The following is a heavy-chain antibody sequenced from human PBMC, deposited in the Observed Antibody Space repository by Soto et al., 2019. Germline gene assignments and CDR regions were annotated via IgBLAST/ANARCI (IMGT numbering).Heavy chain of an antibody. Sequence: QMQLVQSGPEVKKPGTSVKVSCKASGFTFTSSAVQWVRQARGQRLEWIGWIVVGSGNTNYAQKFQERVTITRDMSTSTAYMELSSLRSEDTAVYYCAAVPYYYDSSGYYDWGQGTLVTVSS. CDR3: AAVPYYYDSSGYYD. V-gene: IGHV1-58*01. D-gene: IGHD3-22*01. CDR2: IVVGSGNT. J-gene: IGHJ4*02. CDR1: GFTFTSSA.